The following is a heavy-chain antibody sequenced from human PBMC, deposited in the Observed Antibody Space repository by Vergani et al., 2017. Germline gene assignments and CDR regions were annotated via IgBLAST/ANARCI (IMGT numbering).Heavy chain of an antibody. CDR1: GDSFRSNKW. J-gene: IGHJ3*02. CDR2: ISHSGST. V-gene: IGHV4-4*03. Sequence: QVQLQESGPGLVKPPGPLSLTCAVSGDSFRSNKWWTWVRQSPGKTLEWIGEISHSGSTNYNPSLKGRVTLSLDTSKNQFSLRLSSVTAADTAVYYCARDPKSYCSGGSCFSVWGAFDIWGRGTTVTVSS. CDR3: ARDPKSYCSGGSCFSVWGAFDI. D-gene: IGHD2-15*01.